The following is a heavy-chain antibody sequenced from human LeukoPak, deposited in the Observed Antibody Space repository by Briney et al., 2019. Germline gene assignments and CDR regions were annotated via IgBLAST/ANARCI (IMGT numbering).Heavy chain of an antibody. CDR1: GFIFSDYA. D-gene: IGHD3-16*01. J-gene: IGHJ4*02. CDR3: ARSDGGYFDY. V-gene: IGHV3-53*01. CDR2: IYSGGST. Sequence: GGSLRLSCAASGFIFSDYAMSWVRQAPGKGLEWVSVIYSGGSTYYADSVKGRFTISRDNSKNTLYLQMNSLRAEDTAVYYCARSDGGYFDYWGQGTLVTVSS.